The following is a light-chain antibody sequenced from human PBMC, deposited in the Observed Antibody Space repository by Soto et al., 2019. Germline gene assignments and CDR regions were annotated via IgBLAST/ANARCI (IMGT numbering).Light chain of an antibody. J-gene: IGLJ3*02. CDR3: ISYTSSSYTSSSTRV. CDR1: SSDVGGYNY. Sequence: QSVLTQPASVSGSPGQSITISCTGTSSDVGGYNYVSWYQQHPGKAPKRMIYEVSHRPSGVSNRFSGSKSGNTASLTISGLQAEDEADYYCISYTSSSYTSSSTRVFGGGTKLTVL. V-gene: IGLV2-14*01. CDR2: EVS.